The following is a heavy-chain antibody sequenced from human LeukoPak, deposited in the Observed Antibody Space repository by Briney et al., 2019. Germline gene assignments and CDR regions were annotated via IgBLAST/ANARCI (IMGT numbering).Heavy chain of an antibody. CDR2: IYSCGST. D-gene: IGHD1-26*01. CDR3: AKSRIVLVHYFDY. Sequence: PGGSLRLSCAASGLTVSSNYMSWVRQAPGKGLEWVSVIYSCGSTYYADSVKGRFTISRDNSKNTLHLQMNSLRAEDTAVYYCAKSRIVLVHYFDYWGQGTLVTVSS. CDR1: GLTVSSNY. V-gene: IGHV3-66*01. J-gene: IGHJ4*02.